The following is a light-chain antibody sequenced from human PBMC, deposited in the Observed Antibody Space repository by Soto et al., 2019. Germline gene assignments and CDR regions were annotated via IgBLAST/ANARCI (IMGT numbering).Light chain of an antibody. CDR2: GAS. CDR3: QQAGT. V-gene: IGKV3-15*01. CDR1: QSVSSN. Sequence: EIVMTQSPATLSVSPGERATLSCRASQSVSSNLAWYQQKPGQAPRLLIYGASTRATGIPARFSGSGSGTEFHPTLRRLQFEDFAVYYCQQAGTFGPGTKVDIK. J-gene: IGKJ3*01.